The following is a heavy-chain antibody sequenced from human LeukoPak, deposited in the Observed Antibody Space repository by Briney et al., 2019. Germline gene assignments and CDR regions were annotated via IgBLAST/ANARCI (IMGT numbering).Heavy chain of an antibody. D-gene: IGHD1-1*01. CDR1: AFTFSDHY. V-gene: IGHV3-72*01. Sequence: GGSLRLSCAASAFTFSDHYMDWVLQAPGKGLEWVGRSRNKARSYTTSYAASVKGRFTISRDDSKKSVDLQMSSLKSEDTAVYYCARVKKENGGTTNFDYWGQGTLVTVSS. J-gene: IGHJ4*02. CDR3: ARVKKENGGTTNFDY. CDR2: SRNKARSYTT.